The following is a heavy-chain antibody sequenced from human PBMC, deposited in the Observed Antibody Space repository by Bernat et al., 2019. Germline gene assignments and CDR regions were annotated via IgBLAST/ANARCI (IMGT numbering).Heavy chain of an antibody. CDR3: ARLDYTDLYGMDV. V-gene: IGHV4-34*01. D-gene: IGHD4-11*01. CDR1: GGSFSGYY. J-gene: IGHJ6*02. Sequence: QVQLQQWGAGLLKPSETLSLTCAVYGGSFSGYYWSWIRQPPGKGLEWIGEINHSGSTNYNPSLKSRVTISVDTSKNQFSLKLSSVTAADTAVYYCARLDYTDLYGMDVWGQGTTVTVSS. CDR2: INHSGST.